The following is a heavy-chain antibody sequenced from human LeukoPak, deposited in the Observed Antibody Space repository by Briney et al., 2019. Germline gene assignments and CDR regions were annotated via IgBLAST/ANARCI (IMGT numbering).Heavy chain of an antibody. CDR1: GYTFTSYD. D-gene: IGHD6-19*01. CDR2: MNPNSGNT. Sequence: ASVKVSCKASGYTFTSYDINWVRQATGQGLEWMGWMNPNSGNTGYAQKFQGRVTMTRNTSISTAYMEPSSLRSEDTAVYYCARDKIAVAEIAHYYWGQGTLVTVSS. V-gene: IGHV1-8*01. CDR3: ARDKIAVAEIAHYY. J-gene: IGHJ4*02.